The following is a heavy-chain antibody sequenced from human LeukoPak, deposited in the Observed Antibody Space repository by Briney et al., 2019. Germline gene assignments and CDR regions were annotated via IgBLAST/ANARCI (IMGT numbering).Heavy chain of an antibody. CDR1: DYSISSGYY. D-gene: IGHD6-19*01. CDR2: IYHSGST. Sequence: SETLSPTCAVSDYSISSGYYWGWIRQPPGKGLEWIGTIYHSGSTYYNPSLKSRVTISVDTSKNQFSLKLSSVTAADTAVYYCARTGGNSGWYYFDYWGQGTLVTVSS. J-gene: IGHJ4*02. V-gene: IGHV4-38-2*01. CDR3: ARTGGNSGWYYFDY.